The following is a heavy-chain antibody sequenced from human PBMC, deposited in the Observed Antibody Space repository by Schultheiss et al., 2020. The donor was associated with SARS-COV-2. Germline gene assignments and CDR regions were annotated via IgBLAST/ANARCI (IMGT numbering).Heavy chain of an antibody. CDR3: ASPRPDVRAAGTWYYFDY. D-gene: IGHD6-13*01. CDR2: ISAYNGNT. J-gene: IGHJ4*02. Sequence: ASVKVSCKASGYTFTGYYMHWVRQAPGQGLEWMGWISAYNGNTNYAQKLQGRVTMTTDTSTSTAYMELRSLRSDDTAVYYCASPRPDVRAAGTWYYFDYWGQGTLVTVSS. V-gene: IGHV1-18*04. CDR1: GYTFTGYY.